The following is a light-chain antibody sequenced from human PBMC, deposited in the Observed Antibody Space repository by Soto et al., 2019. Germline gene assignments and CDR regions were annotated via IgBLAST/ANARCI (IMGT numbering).Light chain of an antibody. J-gene: IGKJ2*01. CDR2: AAS. V-gene: IGKV1-39*01. CDR3: QRSYRTPPDT. CDR1: QPISTY. Sequence: DIQMTQSPSSLSASVGDRVTITCRASQPISTYLNWYQQRPGKAPTLLIHAASTLHSGVPSRFSGSGSGADFTLTISSLQPEDFATYFCQRSYRTPPDTFGQGTKLEVK.